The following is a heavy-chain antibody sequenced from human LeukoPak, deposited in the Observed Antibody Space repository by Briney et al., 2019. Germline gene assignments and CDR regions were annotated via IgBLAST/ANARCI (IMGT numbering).Heavy chain of an antibody. D-gene: IGHD6-19*01. V-gene: IGHV1-2*02. CDR2: INPNSGGT. J-gene: IGHJ4*02. CDR3: ARVRYSSGGYYFDY. CDR1: GYTFTCYY. Sequence: ASVKVSCEASGYTFTCYYMHWVRQSPGQGLEWMGWINPNSGGTNYAKKFQGRVTMTRDTSISTAYTELSRLRSDATAVYYCARVRYSSGGYYFDYWGQGTLVTVSS.